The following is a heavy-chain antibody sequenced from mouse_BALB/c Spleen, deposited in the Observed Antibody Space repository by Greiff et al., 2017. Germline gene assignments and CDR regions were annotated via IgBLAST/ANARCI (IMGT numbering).Heavy chain of an antibody. Sequence: EVQVVESGGGLVQPKGSLKLSCAASGFTFNTYAMHWVCQAPGKGLEWVARIRSKSNNYATYYADSVKDRFTISRDDSQSMLYLQMNNLKTEDTAMYYCVRGYDGYYVGMDYWGQATSVTVSS. CDR3: VRGYDGYYVGMDY. CDR2: IRSKSNNYAT. D-gene: IGHD2-3*01. J-gene: IGHJ4*01. V-gene: IGHV10-3*03. CDR1: GFTFNTYA.